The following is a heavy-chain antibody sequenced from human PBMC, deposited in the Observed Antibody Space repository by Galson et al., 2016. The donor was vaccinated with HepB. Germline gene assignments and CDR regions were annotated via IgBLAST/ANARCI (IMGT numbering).Heavy chain of an antibody. D-gene: IGHD1-1*01. Sequence: SLRLSCAASEFIFSNYWMAWVRQSPGKGLEWVSHINTGGSIIHYADPVKGRFTISRDNAKNSLYLQMNSLRAEDTALYYCAKKGNWNDAYFDYWGQGTTVTVSS. CDR3: AKKGNWNDAYFDY. V-gene: IGHV3-74*01. CDR2: INTGGSII. CDR1: EFIFSNYW. J-gene: IGHJ4*02.